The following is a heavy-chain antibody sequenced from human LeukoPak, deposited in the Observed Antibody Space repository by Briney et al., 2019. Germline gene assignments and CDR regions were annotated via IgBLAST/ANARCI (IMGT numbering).Heavy chain of an antibody. J-gene: IGHJ3*02. Sequence: ASVKVSCKASGYTFTSYGISWVRPAPGQGLEWMGWISAYNGNTNYAQKLQGRVTMTTDTSTSTAYMELRSLRSDDTAVYYCARSDYDFWSGYSVEDAFDIWGQGTMVTVSS. V-gene: IGHV1-18*01. CDR1: GYTFTSYG. CDR3: ARSDYDFWSGYSVEDAFDI. CDR2: ISAYNGNT. D-gene: IGHD3-3*01.